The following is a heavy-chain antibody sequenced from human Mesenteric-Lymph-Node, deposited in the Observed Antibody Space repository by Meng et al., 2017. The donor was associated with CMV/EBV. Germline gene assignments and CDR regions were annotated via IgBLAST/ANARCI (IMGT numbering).Heavy chain of an antibody. Sequence: GGSLRLSCAASGFTFSDYAMSWVRQPPGMGLEWVSTSGSRDDTYYADSVKGRFTISRDNSKNTMYLQMNSLRAEDTAIYYCAKVVPFATSEVFDPWGQGTLVTVSS. V-gene: IGHV3-23*01. CDR3: AKVVPFATSEVFDP. CDR2: SGSRDDT. D-gene: IGHD4/OR15-4a*01. CDR1: GFTFSDYA. J-gene: IGHJ5*02.